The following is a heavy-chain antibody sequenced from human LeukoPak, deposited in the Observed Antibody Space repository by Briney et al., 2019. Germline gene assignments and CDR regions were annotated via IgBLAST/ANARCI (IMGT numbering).Heavy chain of an antibody. J-gene: IGHJ4*02. CDR3: ASFARDSSGYRANAY. CDR1: GGSISSGGYY. Sequence: PSETLSLTCTVSGGSISSGGYYWSWIRQPPGKGLEWIGEINHSGSTNYNPSLKSRVTISVDTSKNQFSLKLSSVTAADTAVYYCASFARDSSGYRANAYWGQGTLVTVSS. V-gene: IGHV4-39*07. CDR2: INHSGST. D-gene: IGHD3-22*01.